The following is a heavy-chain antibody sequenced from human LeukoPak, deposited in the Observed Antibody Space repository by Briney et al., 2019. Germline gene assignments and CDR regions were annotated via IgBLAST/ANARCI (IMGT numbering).Heavy chain of an antibody. J-gene: IGHJ2*01. Sequence: SQTLSLTCAISGDSVSSNSAAWNSIRQSPSRGLQWLGRTYYRSKWYNDYAVSVKSRITINPDTSKNQFSLQLNSVTPEDTAVYYCAREWDSTGWYFDLWGRGTLVTVSS. CDR1: GDSVSSNSAA. CDR2: TYYRSKWYN. V-gene: IGHV6-1*01. CDR3: AREWDSTGWYFDL. D-gene: IGHD1-26*01.